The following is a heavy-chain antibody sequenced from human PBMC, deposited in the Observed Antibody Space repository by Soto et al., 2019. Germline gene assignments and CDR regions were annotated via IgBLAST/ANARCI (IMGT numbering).Heavy chain of an antibody. V-gene: IGHV5-51*01. CDR1: GYSFTSYW. CDR3: ARQVPNSGYDFGWFDP. Sequence: GESLKISCKGSGYSFTSYWIGWVRQMPGKGLEWMGIIYPGDSDTRYSPSFQGQVTISADKSISTAYLQWSSLKASDTAMYYCARQVPNSGYDFGWFDPWGQGTLVTVSS. J-gene: IGHJ5*02. CDR2: IYPGDSDT. D-gene: IGHD5-12*01.